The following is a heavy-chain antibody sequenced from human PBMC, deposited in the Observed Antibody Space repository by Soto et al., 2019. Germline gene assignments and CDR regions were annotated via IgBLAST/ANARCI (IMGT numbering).Heavy chain of an antibody. J-gene: IGHJ5*02. D-gene: IGHD2-8*01. V-gene: IGHV1-69*01. CDR1: GGTFVSSA. CDR3: AKKNPHGDSNKAWLDP. CDR2: IIPILGST. Sequence: QVQLLQAGAELREPGSSVRVSCTPSGGTFVSSAFAWVRQAPGGKIEWMGGIIPILGSTQYAEKFLGRLTISADDSSRTAYLELSSLTFDDTAVYFCAKKNPHGDSNKAWLDPWGQGTLVTVST.